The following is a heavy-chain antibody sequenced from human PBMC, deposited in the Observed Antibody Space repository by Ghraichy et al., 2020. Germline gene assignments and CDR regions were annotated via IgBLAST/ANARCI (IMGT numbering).Heavy chain of an antibody. CDR3: VREAAAGNAFGY. Sequence: GGSLRLSCAASGFTFSSFPMHWVRQAPGKGLEWVAVISYDGSNKYCTDSVKGRFTISRDNSKNTLYLQMNSLRAEYTAVYYCVREAAAGNAFGYWGQGTLVTVSS. J-gene: IGHJ4*02. CDR2: ISYDGSNK. V-gene: IGHV3-30-3*01. D-gene: IGHD6-13*01. CDR1: GFTFSSFP.